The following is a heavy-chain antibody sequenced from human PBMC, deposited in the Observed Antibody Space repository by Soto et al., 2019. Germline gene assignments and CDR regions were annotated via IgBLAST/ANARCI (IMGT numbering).Heavy chain of an antibody. CDR2: IIPILGIA. CDR1: GGTFSSYT. J-gene: IGHJ5*02. D-gene: IGHD1-20*01. CDR3: ARGLTGTTSNSGFDP. Sequence: QVQLVQSGAEVKKPGSSVKVSCKASGGTFSSYTISWVRQAPGQGLEWMGRIIPILGIANYAQKFQGRVTITADKSTSKAYMELRSLRSEDTAVYYCARGLTGTTSNSGFDPWGQGTLVTVSS. V-gene: IGHV1-69*02.